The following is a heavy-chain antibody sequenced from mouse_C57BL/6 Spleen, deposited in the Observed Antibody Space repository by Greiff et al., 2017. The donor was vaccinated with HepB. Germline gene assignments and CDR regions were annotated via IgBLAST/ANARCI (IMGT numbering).Heavy chain of an antibody. V-gene: IGHV1-18*01. CDR2: INPNNGGT. CDR1: GYTFTDYN. CDR3: ARRRVLRSYWYFDV. Sequence: VQLQQSGPELVKPGASVKIPCKASGYTFTDYNMDWVKQSHGKSLEWIGDINPNNGGTIYNQKFKGKATLTVDKSSSTAYMELRSLTSEDTAVYYCARRRVLRSYWYFDVWGTGTTVTVSS. D-gene: IGHD1-1*01. J-gene: IGHJ1*03.